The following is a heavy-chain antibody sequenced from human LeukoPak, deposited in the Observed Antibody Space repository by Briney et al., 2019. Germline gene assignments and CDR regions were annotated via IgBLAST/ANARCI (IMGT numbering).Heavy chain of an antibody. CDR1: GFLFRSYG. CDR3: AKEGYYGSGSFPDS. Sequence: GRSLRLSCEASGFLFRSYGMHWVRRAPGKGLEWMTVISHDGSNKYYVDSVKGRFTISRDNSKSTLYLQMNSLRAEDTAVYYCAKEGYYGSGSFPDSWGQGTLVTVSS. V-gene: IGHV3-30*18. D-gene: IGHD3-10*01. CDR2: ISHDGSNK. J-gene: IGHJ4*02.